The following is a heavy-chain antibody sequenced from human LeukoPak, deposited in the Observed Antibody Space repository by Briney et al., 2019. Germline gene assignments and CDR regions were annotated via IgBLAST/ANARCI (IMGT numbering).Heavy chain of an antibody. CDR2: IRQDGSEK. CDR1: GFTFSTYW. CDR3: ARDDKSTTIFGEVPNETTYCYYYYMDV. Sequence: GGSLRLSCAASGFTFSTYWMTWVRQAPGKGLEWVANIRQDGSEKYYVDSVKGRFSISRDNAKKSLYLQMNSLRAEDTAVYYCARDDKSTTIFGEVPNETTYCYYYYMDVWGKGTTVTVSS. J-gene: IGHJ6*03. D-gene: IGHD3-3*01. V-gene: IGHV3-7*01.